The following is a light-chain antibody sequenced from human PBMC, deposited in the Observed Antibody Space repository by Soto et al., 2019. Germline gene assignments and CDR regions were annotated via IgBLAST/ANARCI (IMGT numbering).Light chain of an antibody. Sequence: EIVMTQSPATLSVSPGERATLSCRASQSVSIDLAWYQQTPGQAPRLLIYGASTRATGIPVRFSGSGSGTDFTLSISRLEPEDFAVYFCQRYGRSQWTFGQGTKVDIK. J-gene: IGKJ1*01. CDR2: GAS. CDR3: QRYGRSQWT. V-gene: IGKV3-15*01. CDR1: QSVSID.